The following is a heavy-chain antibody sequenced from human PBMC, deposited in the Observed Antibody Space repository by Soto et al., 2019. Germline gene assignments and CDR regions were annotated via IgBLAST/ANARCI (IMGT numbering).Heavy chain of an antibody. Sequence: EVQLVESGGGLVQPGRSLRLSCAASGFTFDDYAMHWVRQAPGKGLEWVSGISWNSGSIGYADSVKGRFTISRDNAKNSLYLQMNSLRAEVTALYYCAKDIYGDYGYFDYWGQGTLVTVSS. J-gene: IGHJ4*02. D-gene: IGHD4-17*01. V-gene: IGHV3-9*01. CDR3: AKDIYGDYGYFDY. CDR1: GFTFDDYA. CDR2: ISWNSGSI.